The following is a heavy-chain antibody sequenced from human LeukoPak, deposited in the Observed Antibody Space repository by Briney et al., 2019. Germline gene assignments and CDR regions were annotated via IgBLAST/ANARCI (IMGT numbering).Heavy chain of an antibody. V-gene: IGHV4-4*07. Sequence: SETLSLTCTVSGGSISNHSWSWIRQPAGKGLEWIGRIYSTGSIDYNPSLKSRVTVSLDTSKNQFSLSLTSVTAADTAVYYCARDVALSYCGGDCLPDYWGQGILVTVSS. D-gene: IGHD2-21*02. CDR3: ARDVALSYCGGDCLPDY. CDR2: IYSTGSI. J-gene: IGHJ4*02. CDR1: GGSISNHS.